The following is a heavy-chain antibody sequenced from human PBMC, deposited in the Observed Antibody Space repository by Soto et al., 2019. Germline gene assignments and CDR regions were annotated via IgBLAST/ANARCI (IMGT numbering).Heavy chain of an antibody. CDR2: ISAYNGNT. Sequence: ASVKVSCKASGYTFTSYGISWVRQAPGQGLEWMGWISAYNGNTNYAQKLQGRVTMTTDTSTSTAYMELRSLRSDDTAVYYCARVWSTVADTPPYYYYGMDAWGQGTTVTVSS. CDR3: ARVWSTVADTPPYYYYGMDA. D-gene: IGHD6-19*01. J-gene: IGHJ6*02. V-gene: IGHV1-18*01. CDR1: GYTFTSYG.